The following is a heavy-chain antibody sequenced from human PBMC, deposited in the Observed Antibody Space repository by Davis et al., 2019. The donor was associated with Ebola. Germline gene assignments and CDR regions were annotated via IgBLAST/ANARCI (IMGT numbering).Heavy chain of an antibody. D-gene: IGHD1-7*01. CDR1: GFTFSSYW. CDR3: ASPTPWDYDMYYFDY. V-gene: IGHV3-7*03. CDR2: IKQDGSEK. J-gene: IGHJ4*02. Sequence: GESLKISCAASGFTFSSYWMSWVRQAPGKGLEWVANIKQDGSEKYYVDSVKGRFTISRDNAKNSLYLQMNSLRAEDTAVYYCASPTPWDYDMYYFDYWGQGTLVTVSS.